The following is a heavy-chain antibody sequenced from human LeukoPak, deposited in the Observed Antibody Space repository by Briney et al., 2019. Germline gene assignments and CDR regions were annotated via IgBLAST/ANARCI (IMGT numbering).Heavy chain of an antibody. V-gene: IGHV3-23*01. CDR2: ISGSGGNT. CDR1: KVTFSDYA. CDR3: AKGTGINHYHWIDP. Sequence: GGSLRLSCAASKVTFSDYAMNWVRQAPGKGLEWVSGISGSGGNTYYADSVKGRFTISRDNSRNTLYPQMNSLRAEDTALYCAKGTGINHYHWIDPWGQGTQVTVSS. J-gene: IGHJ5*02. D-gene: IGHD3/OR15-3a*01.